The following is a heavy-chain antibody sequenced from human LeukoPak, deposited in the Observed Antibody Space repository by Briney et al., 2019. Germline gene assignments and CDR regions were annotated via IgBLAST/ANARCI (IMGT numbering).Heavy chain of an antibody. D-gene: IGHD1-26*01. V-gene: IGHV3-15*01. J-gene: IGHJ4*02. CDR1: GLTFSNAW. CDR3: TAVFRSGSYRFDY. CDR2: IKIITDGRTR. Sequence: PGGSLRLSCAASGLTFSNAWTSWVRHAPGKGREWVGRIKIITDGRTRGYTAPVKGRFNISRDESKNTLYLQMNSLKTEDTAVYYCTAVFRSGSYRFDYWGQGTLVTVSS.